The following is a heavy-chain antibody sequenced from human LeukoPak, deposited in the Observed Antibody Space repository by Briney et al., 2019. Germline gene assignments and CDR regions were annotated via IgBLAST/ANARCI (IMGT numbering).Heavy chain of an antibody. Sequence: PSETLSLTCTVSGGSISSCYWSWIRQPPGKGLEWIGYIYYSGSTNYNPSLKSRVTISVDTSKNQFSLKLSSVTAADTAVYYCVRSYCSSTSCYKSRWYFDLWGRGTLVTVSS. J-gene: IGHJ2*01. CDR3: VRSYCSSTSCYKSRWYFDL. V-gene: IGHV4-59*01. D-gene: IGHD2-2*02. CDR2: IYYSGST. CDR1: GGSISSCY.